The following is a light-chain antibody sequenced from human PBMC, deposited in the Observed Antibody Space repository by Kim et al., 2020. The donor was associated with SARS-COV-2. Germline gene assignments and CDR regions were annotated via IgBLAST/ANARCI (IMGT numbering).Light chain of an antibody. CDR1: SSNIGSNY. Sequence: QSVLTQPPSASGTPGQRVTISCSGGSSNIGSNYVYWYQHLPGTAPKLLIYSNNQRPSGVPDRFSGSKSGTSATLGITGLQTEDEADYYCATWDDSLSAYVFGRGTKVTVL. CDR2: SNN. CDR3: ATWDDSLSAYV. J-gene: IGLJ1*01. V-gene: IGLV1-47*01.